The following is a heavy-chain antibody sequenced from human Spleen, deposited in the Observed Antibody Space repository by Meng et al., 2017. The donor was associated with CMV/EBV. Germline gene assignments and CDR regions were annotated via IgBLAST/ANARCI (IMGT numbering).Heavy chain of an antibody. CDR3: ARGGIAVAGIGDY. CDR2: IKPDGGET. J-gene: IGHJ4*02. CDR1: EFTFSSYW. V-gene: IGHV3-7*01. D-gene: IGHD6-19*01. Sequence: GESLKISCAASEFTFSSYWMSWLRQAPGKGLEWLANIKPDGGETYYADSVKGRFSISRDNFNNTLSLRMNSLRVEDTAVYYCARGGIAVAGIGDYWGQGTLVTVSS.